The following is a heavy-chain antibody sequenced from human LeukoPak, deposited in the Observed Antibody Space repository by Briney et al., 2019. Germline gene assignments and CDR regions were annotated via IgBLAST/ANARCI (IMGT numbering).Heavy chain of an antibody. CDR2: IIPIFGIA. CDR1: GGTFSSYA. Sequence: ASVKVPCKASGGTFSSYAISWVRQAPGQGLEWMGGIIPIFGIANYAQKFQGRVTITADESTSTAYMELSSLRSEDTAVYYCATTRRVGATRSDYWGQGTLVTVSS. D-gene: IGHD1-26*01. CDR3: ATTRRVGATRSDY. J-gene: IGHJ4*02. V-gene: IGHV1-69*13.